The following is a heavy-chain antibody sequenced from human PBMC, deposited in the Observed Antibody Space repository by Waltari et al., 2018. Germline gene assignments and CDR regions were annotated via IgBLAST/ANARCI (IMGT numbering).Heavy chain of an antibody. V-gene: IGHV3-30*09. CDR3: ARDHLGYESSNYYWDWYFDL. CDR1: GFTFGTFA. Sequence: QVQLVESGEGVVQPGRSLRLSCEASGFTFGTFAMHWVRQSPGKGLEWVAVISFDGSNKYYSDSVRGRFAISRDNSKNTLSLQMNSLRAEDTAVYYCARDHLGYESSNYYWDWYFDLWGRGTLVIVSS. J-gene: IGHJ2*01. CDR2: ISFDGSNK. D-gene: IGHD3-22*01.